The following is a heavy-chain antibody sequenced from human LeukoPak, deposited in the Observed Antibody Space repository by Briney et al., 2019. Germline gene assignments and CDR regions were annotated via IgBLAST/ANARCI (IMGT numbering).Heavy chain of an antibody. CDR3: ASSAKVLRYFDWLGLFDY. Sequence: GGSLRLSCAASGFTVSSNYMSWVRQAPGKGLEWVSVIYSGGSTYYADYVKGRFTISRDNSKNTLYLQMNSLRAEDTAVYYCASSAKVLRYFDWLGLFDYWGQGTLVTVSS. CDR2: IYSGGST. CDR1: GFTVSSNY. V-gene: IGHV3-53*01. J-gene: IGHJ4*02. D-gene: IGHD3-9*01.